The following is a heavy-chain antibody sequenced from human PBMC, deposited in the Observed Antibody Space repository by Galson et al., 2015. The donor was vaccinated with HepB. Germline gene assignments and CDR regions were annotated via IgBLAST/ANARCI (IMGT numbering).Heavy chain of an antibody. CDR2: VNPDSGST. D-gene: IGHD3-22*01. Sequence: SVKVSCKASGYTFSNYDINWVRQATGQGLEWLGWVNPDSGSTGYAQSFQGRVTMSRNTSISTAYMELNSLTSEDSAIYYCARADPDDSSGYYSDYWGQGTLVTVSS. J-gene: IGHJ4*02. CDR3: ARADPDDSSGYYSDY. V-gene: IGHV1-8*01. CDR1: GYTFSNYD.